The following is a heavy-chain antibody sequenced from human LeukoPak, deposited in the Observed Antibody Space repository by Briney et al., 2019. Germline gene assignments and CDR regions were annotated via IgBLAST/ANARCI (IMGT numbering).Heavy chain of an antibody. CDR2: ISGSGSKI. CDR1: GFTFSRDE. Sequence: GGSLRLSCATSGFTFSRDEMNWVRQAPGKGLEWVSYISGSGSKIYYADSVKGRFIISRDNAKNSLYLQMNSLRAEDTAVYYCARDREHRDYFDYWGQGTLVTVSS. J-gene: IGHJ4*02. V-gene: IGHV3-48*03. CDR3: ARDREHRDYFDY.